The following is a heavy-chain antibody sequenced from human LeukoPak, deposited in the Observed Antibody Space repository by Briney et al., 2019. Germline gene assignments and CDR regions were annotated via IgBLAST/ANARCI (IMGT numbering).Heavy chain of an antibody. V-gene: IGHV5-51*01. CDR3: ASAPTPYYFDS. CDR1: GYSFNSYW. Sequence: GESLKISCRGSGYSFNSYWIGWVRQMPGKGLEWMGIIYPGDSDTRYSPSFQGQVTMSAGKSINTAYLQWSSLKASDTAMYYCASAPTPYYFDSWGQGTLVTVSS. J-gene: IGHJ4*02. CDR2: IYPGDSDT.